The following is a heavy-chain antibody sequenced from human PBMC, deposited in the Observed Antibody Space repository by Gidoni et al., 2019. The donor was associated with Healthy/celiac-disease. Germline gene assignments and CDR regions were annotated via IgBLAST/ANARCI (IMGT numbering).Heavy chain of an antibody. CDR3: AFLSTPFDI. CDR2: INHSGST. J-gene: IGHJ3*02. Sequence: QVQLQQWGAGLLKPSETLSLTCAVYGGSFSTYYWSWIRQPPGKGLDWIGEINHSGSTNYNPSLKSRVTISVDTSKNQFSLKLSAVTAADTAVYYCAFLSTPFDIWGQGTMVTVSS. CDR1: GGSFSTYY. V-gene: IGHV4-34*01.